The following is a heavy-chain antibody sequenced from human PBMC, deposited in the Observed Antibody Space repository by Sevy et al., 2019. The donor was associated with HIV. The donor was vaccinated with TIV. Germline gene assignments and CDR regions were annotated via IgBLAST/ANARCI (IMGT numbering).Heavy chain of an antibody. Sequence: ASVKVSCKASGYTFTSYYMHWVRQAPGQGLEWMGIINPSGGSTSYAQKFQGRVTMTRDTSTSTVYMELSSLRSEDTAVYYCAREGSYCGGDYLNFDYWGQGTLVTVSS. CDR1: GYTFTSYY. CDR3: AREGSYCGGDYLNFDY. V-gene: IGHV1-46*01. J-gene: IGHJ4*02. D-gene: IGHD2-21*02. CDR2: INPSGGST.